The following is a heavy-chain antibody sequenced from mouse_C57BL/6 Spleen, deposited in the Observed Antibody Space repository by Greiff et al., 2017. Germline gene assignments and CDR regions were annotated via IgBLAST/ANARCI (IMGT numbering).Heavy chain of an antibody. CDR1: GYTFTSYW. Sequence: VQLQQSGTVLARPGASVKMSCKTSGYTFTSYWMHWVNQRPGQGLEWIGAIYPGNSDTSYNQKFKGKANLTAVPSAGTAYMELSSLTNEDSAVYYCTRLGFYYDGSREGYWYFDVWGTGTTVTVSS. D-gene: IGHD1-1*01. CDR3: TRLGFYYDGSREGYWYFDV. V-gene: IGHV1-5*01. CDR2: IYPGNSDT. J-gene: IGHJ1*03.